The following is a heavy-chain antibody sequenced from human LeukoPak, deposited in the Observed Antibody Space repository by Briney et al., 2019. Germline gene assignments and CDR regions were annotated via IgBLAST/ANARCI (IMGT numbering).Heavy chain of an antibody. J-gene: IGHJ4*02. V-gene: IGHV3-33*01. CDR2: IWSDGTTQ. D-gene: IGHD4-11*01. CDR3: ARDAQRGFDYSNSLQY. CDR1: GFIFSHYG. Sequence: GTSLRLSCATSGFIFSHYGMHWVRQAPDKGLEWVAVIWSDGTTQFYADSAKGRFTISRDSSNTVYLQMNSLRVEDTAVYFCARDAQRGFDYSNSLQYWGQGALVTVSS.